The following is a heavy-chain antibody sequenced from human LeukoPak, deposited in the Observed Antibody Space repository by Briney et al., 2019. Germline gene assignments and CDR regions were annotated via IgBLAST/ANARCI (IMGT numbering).Heavy chain of an antibody. Sequence: PSQTLSLTCTVSAGSINSGDYYWSWIRQPAGKGLEWIGRIYSPGTNYNYNPSLKSRVTISIDTSKNQLSLKLTSVTAADTAVYYCARGIGTSYDSSRDAFDIWGHGTMVTVSS. D-gene: IGHD3-22*01. CDR2: IYSPGT. CDR3: ARGIGTSYDSSRDAFDI. J-gene: IGHJ3*02. CDR1: AGSINSGDYY. V-gene: IGHV4-61*02.